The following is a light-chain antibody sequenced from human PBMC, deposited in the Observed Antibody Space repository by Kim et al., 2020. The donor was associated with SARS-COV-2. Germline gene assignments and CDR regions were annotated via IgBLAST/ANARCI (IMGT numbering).Light chain of an antibody. CDR1: SSDLGGYNY. J-gene: IGLJ1*01. Sequence: QSITIACTGTSSDLGGYNYVSWYQQHPGKAPKLMIYDVSNRPSGVSNRFSGSKSGNTASLTISGLQAEDEADYYCSSYTSSTTPYVFGTGTKVTVL. CDR2: DVS. V-gene: IGLV2-14*03. CDR3: SSYTSSTTPYV.